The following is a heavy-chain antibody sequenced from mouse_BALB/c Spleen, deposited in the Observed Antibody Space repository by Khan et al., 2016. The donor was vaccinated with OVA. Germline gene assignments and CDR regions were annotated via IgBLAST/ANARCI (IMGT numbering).Heavy chain of an antibody. Sequence: VQLKQSGTVLARPGASVKMSCKTSGYSFTDYWMHWVKQRPGQGLEWIGAFSPGNSDNTYNQKFKGKAKLTAVTSASTAYMELRSQTKEASSVYDRTRAGYGAVDYWGQGTLCTVS. CDR3: TRAGYGAVDY. CDR1: GYSFTDYW. D-gene: IGHD1-1*01. J-gene: IGHJ3*01. V-gene: IGHV1-5*01. CDR2: FSPGNSDN.